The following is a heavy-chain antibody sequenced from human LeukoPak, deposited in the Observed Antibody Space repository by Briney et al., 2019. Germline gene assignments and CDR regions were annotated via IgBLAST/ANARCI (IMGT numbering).Heavy chain of an antibody. CDR1: EFTFSNYA. CDR2: ISYDGNTI. D-gene: IGHD1-14*01. CDR3: ARSGGLRKFDY. V-gene: IGHV3-30-3*01. Sequence: PGRSLRLSCAASEFTFSNYAVHWVRQALGKGLQWVAVISYDGNTIHYADSVKGRFTISRDTSKNTLYLQMNSLRTEDTAVYYCARSGGLRKFDYWGQGTLVTVSS. J-gene: IGHJ4*02.